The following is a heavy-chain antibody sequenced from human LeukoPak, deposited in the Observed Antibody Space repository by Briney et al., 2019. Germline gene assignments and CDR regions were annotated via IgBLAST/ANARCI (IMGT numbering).Heavy chain of an antibody. CDR2: IKEDDSEI. CDR1: GFLFSKYW. V-gene: IGHV3-7*01. D-gene: IGHD5-24*01. J-gene: IGHJ4*02. CDR3: ARLRSLDQ. Sequence: GGSLRLSCAPSGFLFSKYWMTWNHQAPVKGLEWVANIKEDDSEIYYVASVNVRFTISRDNAKNSLYLQMSSLRVEYTAVYYCARLRSLDQWGQGTLVTVSS.